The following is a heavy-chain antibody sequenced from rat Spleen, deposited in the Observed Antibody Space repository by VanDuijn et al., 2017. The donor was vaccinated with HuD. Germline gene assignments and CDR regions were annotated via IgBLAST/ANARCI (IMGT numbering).Heavy chain of an antibody. CDR3: ARDKGGQLRGFAY. D-gene: IGHD1-10*01. J-gene: IGHJ3*01. V-gene: IGHV2-41*01. CDR1: GFSLTTHN. Sequence: QVQLKESGPGLVQPSQTLSLSCTVAGFSLTTHNVHWVRQPPGKGLEWMGVIWNSGGTRYNSALKSRLSISKDTSKRQVFLKVNRQQTEDSATYYWARDKGGQLRGFAYWGQGTLVTVSS. CDR2: IWNSGGT.